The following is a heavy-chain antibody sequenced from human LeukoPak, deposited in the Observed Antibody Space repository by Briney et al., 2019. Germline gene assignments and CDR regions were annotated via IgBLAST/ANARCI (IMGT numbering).Heavy chain of an antibody. V-gene: IGHV1-2*02. Sequence: ASVKVSCKASGYTFTGYYMHWVRQAPGQGLEWMGWINPNSGGTNYAQKVQGRGTMTRDTSISTAYMELSRLRSDDTAVYYCARGNHYYYGSDNYYYYYGMDVWGQGTTVTVSS. D-gene: IGHD3-10*01. J-gene: IGHJ6*02. CDR3: ARGNHYYYGSDNYYYYYGMDV. CDR2: INPNSGGT. CDR1: GYTFTGYY.